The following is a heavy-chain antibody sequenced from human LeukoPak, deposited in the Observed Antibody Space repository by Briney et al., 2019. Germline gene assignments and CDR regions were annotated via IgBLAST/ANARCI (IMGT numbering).Heavy chain of an antibody. Sequence: ASVKVSCKASGGIFSSYAISWVRQAPGQGLEWMGGIIPIFGTANYAQKFQGRVTITADESTSTAYMELSSLRSEDTAVYYCARDSSWLRLGFDPWGQGTLVTISS. D-gene: IGHD5-12*01. CDR3: ARDSSWLRLGFDP. CDR1: GGIFSSYA. V-gene: IGHV1-69*13. J-gene: IGHJ5*02. CDR2: IIPIFGTA.